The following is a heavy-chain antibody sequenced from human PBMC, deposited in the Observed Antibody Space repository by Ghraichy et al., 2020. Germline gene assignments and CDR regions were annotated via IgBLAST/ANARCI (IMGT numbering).Heavy chain of an antibody. V-gene: IGHV4-4*09. Sequence: SETLSITCSVSGGSISNYHWTWVRQPPGKGLEWIGYISTSGNTNSNPSLGSRVTISMDTSRNQFSLKLTSVTAADTAVYFCVRRSRITTRGDGMDVWGQGTTVTVSS. D-gene: IGHD1-14*01. CDR3: VRRSRITTRGDGMDV. CDR2: ISTSGNT. J-gene: IGHJ6*02. CDR1: GGSISNYH.